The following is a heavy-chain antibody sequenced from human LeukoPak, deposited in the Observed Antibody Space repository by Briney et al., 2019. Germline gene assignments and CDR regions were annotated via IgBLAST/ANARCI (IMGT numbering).Heavy chain of an antibody. Sequence: SETLSLTCTVSGDSISSYYWSWIRQPAGKGLEWIGRIYTSGSTNYNPSLKSRVTMSVDTSKNQLSLKLNSVTAADTAVYYCAREVEAAGRGSDYWGQGTLVTVSS. J-gene: IGHJ4*02. CDR1: GDSISSYY. V-gene: IGHV4-4*07. D-gene: IGHD6-13*01. CDR3: AREVEAAGRGSDY. CDR2: IYTSGST.